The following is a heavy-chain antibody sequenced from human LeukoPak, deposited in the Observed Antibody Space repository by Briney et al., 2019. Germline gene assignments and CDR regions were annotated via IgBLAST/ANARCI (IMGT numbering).Heavy chain of an antibody. Sequence: ASVRVSCKASGYIFTDYYVHWIRQAPGQGLEWVGLINPNSGGTNFAQKFQGRVTMTRDTSITTAYMELSSLSSDDTAVYYCARGWQINSSGGFVDPWGQGTLVTVSS. V-gene: IGHV1-2*02. D-gene: IGHD6-6*01. CDR1: GYIFTDYY. CDR2: INPNSGGT. J-gene: IGHJ5*02. CDR3: ARGWQINSSGGFVDP.